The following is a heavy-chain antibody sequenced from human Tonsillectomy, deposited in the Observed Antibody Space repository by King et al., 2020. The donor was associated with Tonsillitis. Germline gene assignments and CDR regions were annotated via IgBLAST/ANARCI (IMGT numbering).Heavy chain of an antibody. CDR3: ARAREYSSSSDY. V-gene: IGHV1-46*03. Sequence: QLVQSGAEVKKPGASVKVSCKASGYTFTSYYMHWVRQAPGQGLEWMGIINLSGGSTTYAQKLQGRVTMTRDTSTSTVYMELGSLRSEDTAVYYCARAREYSSSSDYWGQGTLVTVSS. CDR1: GYTFTSYY. D-gene: IGHD6-6*01. CDR2: INLSGGST. J-gene: IGHJ4*02.